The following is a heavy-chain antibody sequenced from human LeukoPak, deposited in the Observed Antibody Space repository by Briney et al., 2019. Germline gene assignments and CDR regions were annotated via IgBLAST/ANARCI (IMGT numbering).Heavy chain of an antibody. V-gene: IGHV3-7*01. CDR1: GFTFSSYW. J-gene: IGHJ4*02. Sequence: LAGGSLRLSCAASGFTFSSYWMSWVRQAPGKGLEWVANIKQDGSEKYYVDSVKGRFTISRDNAKNSLYLQMNSLRAEDTAVYYCASRGGMVRAYYFDYWGQGTLVTVSS. D-gene: IGHD3-10*01. CDR2: IKQDGSEK. CDR3: ASRGGMVRAYYFDY.